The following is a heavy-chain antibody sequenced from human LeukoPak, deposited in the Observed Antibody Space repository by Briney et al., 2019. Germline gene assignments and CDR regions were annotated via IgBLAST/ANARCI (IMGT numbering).Heavy chain of an antibody. CDR2: IWHDGSHK. CDR1: GFAFNTYA. CDR3: PREIFRSGSYPDF. V-gene: IGHV3-33*01. Sequence: PGGSLRLSCAASGFAFNTYAMHWVLQAPGQGREWVALIWHDGSHKFYSNSVTGQFTISRDNSKNPVSLQLNNLRPEDTAVYYCPREIFRSGSYPDFWGQGPLVTVSS. D-gene: IGHD3-10*01. J-gene: IGHJ4*02.